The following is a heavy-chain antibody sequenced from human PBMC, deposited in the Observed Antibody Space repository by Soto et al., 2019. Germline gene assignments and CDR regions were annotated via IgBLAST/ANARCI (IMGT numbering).Heavy chain of an antibody. CDR1: GYTFTGYY. CDR3: ARVRDSSGPLQAFDI. CDR2: INPNSGGT. D-gene: IGHD3-22*01. J-gene: IGHJ3*02. V-gene: IGHV1-2*04. Sequence: ASVKVSCTASGYTFTGYYMHRVRQAPGQGLEWMGWINPNSGGTNYAQKFQGWVTMTRDTSISTAYMGLSRLRSDDTAVYYCARVRDSSGPLQAFDIWGQGTMVTVSS.